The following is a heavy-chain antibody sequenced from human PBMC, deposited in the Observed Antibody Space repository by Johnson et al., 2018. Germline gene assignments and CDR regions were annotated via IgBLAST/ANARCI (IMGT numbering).Heavy chain of an antibody. Sequence: VQLVASGGGLLQPGGSLRLSCAASGFTFSSYDMTWVRQVPGKGLEWVSGISGSGDSTFYADSVKGRFTISRDNAKNTLYLQMNSRRAEDTAVDYFAKDWRGDSLWYQSDYWGQGTLVTVSS. CDR3: AKDWRGDSLWYQSDY. V-gene: IGHV3-23*04. D-gene: IGHD6-13*01. J-gene: IGHJ4*02. CDR1: GFTFSSYD. CDR2: ISGSGDST.